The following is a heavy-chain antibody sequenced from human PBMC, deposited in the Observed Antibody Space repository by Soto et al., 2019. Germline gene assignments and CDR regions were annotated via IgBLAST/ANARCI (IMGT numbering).Heavy chain of an antibody. CDR1: GGSISSYY. D-gene: IGHD3-22*01. CDR2: IYYSGST. Sequence: SETLSLTCTVSGGSISSYYWGWIRQPPGKGLEWIGYIYYSGSTNYNPSLKSRVTISVDTSKNQFSLKLSSVTAADTAVYYCARGVHYYDSSGYYYVTAFDIWGQGTMVTVSS. J-gene: IGHJ3*02. V-gene: IGHV4-59*01. CDR3: ARGVHYYDSSGYYYVTAFDI.